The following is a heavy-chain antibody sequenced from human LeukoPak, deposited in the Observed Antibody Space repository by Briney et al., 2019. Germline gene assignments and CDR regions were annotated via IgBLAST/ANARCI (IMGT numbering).Heavy chain of an antibody. CDR1: GGSISSYY. J-gene: IGHJ5*02. D-gene: IGHD3-3*01. V-gene: IGHV4-59*01. CDR3: ARDGAHYDPNKVRVIGGRWFDP. Sequence: PSETLSLTCTVSGGSISSYYWSWIRQPPGKGLEWIGYIYYSGSTNYNPSLKSRVTISVDTSKNQFSLKLSSVTAADTAVYYRARDGAHYDPNKVRVIGGRWFDPWGQGTLVTVSS. CDR2: IYYSGST.